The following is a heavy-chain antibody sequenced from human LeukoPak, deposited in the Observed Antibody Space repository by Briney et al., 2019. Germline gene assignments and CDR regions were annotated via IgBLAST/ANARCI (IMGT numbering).Heavy chain of an antibody. CDR3: AGRGGGVALDY. CDR1: GGSMRSTSYY. V-gene: IGHV4-39*01. J-gene: IGHJ4*02. CDR2: IYYDGST. Sequence: PSETLSLTCIVAGGSMRSTSYYCDGIRQPPGKGLEWIGTIYYDGSTSHYTPSLKSRVTMFVDTAKNHFSLNLSSVTAADTAVYFFAGRGGGVALDYWGQGMLVTVSS. D-gene: IGHD2-8*01.